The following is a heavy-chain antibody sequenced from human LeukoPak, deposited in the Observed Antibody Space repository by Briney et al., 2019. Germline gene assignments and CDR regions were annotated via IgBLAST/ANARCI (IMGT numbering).Heavy chain of an antibody. CDR3: ARAPYTIFGVVSDAFDI. V-gene: IGHV1-18*01. CDR1: GCTFTSYG. J-gene: IGHJ3*02. D-gene: IGHD3-3*01. CDR2: ISAYNGNT. Sequence: ASVKVSCKASGCTFTSYGISWVRQAPGQGLEWMGWISAYNGNTNYAQKLQGRVTMTTDTSTSTAYMELRSLRSDDTAVYYCARAPYTIFGVVSDAFDIWGQGTMVTVSS.